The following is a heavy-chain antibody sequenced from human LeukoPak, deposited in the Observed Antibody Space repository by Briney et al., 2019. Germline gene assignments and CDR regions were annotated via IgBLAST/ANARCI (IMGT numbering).Heavy chain of an antibody. CDR3: ARQYSSGWYPQYWFDP. CDR1: GGSISSYY. Sequence: SETLSLTCTVSGGSISSYYWSWIRQPPGKGLEWIGYIYYSGSTNYNPSLKSQVTISVDTSKNQFSLKLSSVTAADTAVYYCARQYSSGWYPQYWFDPWGQGTLVTVSS. V-gene: IGHV4-59*08. D-gene: IGHD6-19*01. CDR2: IYYSGST. J-gene: IGHJ5*02.